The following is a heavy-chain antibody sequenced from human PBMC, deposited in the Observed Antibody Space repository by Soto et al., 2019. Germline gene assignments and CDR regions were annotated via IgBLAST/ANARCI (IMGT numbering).Heavy chain of an antibody. J-gene: IGHJ5*02. D-gene: IGHD2-2*02. V-gene: IGHV1-8*01. CDR3: ARPYCDSTSCYTDWFDP. CDR2: VNPKSGNT. CDR1: GYSFSTFD. Sequence: QVQLVQSGAEVKKPGASVRVSCKASGYSFSTFDIIWVRQAAGQGLEWMGWVNPKSGNTDYAQRFRGRVTMTSNTPISTAYMELSALTSEDTAVYYCARPYCDSTSCYTDWFDPWGQGTLVTVSS.